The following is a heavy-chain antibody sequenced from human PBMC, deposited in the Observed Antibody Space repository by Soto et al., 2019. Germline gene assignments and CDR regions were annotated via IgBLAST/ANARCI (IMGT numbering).Heavy chain of an antibody. CDR3: ARVEFSSSWYRESHFDS. J-gene: IGHJ4*02. V-gene: IGHV4-31*03. CDR2: IFYSGST. CDR1: GGSISSGGYY. D-gene: IGHD6-13*01. Sequence: PSETLSLTCTVSGGSISSGGYYWSWIRHHPGKGLEWIGYIFYSGSTFYSPSLKSRVTISVDTARNQFSLNLRSVTAADTAVYYCARVEFSSSWYRESHFDSWGQGTLVTVSS.